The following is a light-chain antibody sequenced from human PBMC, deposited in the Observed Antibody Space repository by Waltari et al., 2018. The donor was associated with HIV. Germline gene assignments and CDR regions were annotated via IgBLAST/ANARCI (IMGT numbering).Light chain of an antibody. CDR1: ETINND. CDR3: QQYNKWPPT. J-gene: IGKJ1*01. V-gene: IGKV3D-15*01. Sequence: EIVMTQSPATLSVSPGQRATLSCRASETINNDLAWYQQKPGQAPRLLIHGASTRAAGIPARFSGSGSGTEFSLTNNYVQSEDFALYYCQQYNKWPPTFGQGTKVEIK. CDR2: GAS.